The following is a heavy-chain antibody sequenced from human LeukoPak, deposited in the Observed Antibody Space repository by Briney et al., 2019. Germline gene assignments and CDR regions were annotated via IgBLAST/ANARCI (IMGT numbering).Heavy chain of an antibody. CDR2: INPSGGST. CDR3: ARARRAYCGGDCYGVPDY. CDR1: GYTFTSYY. V-gene: IGHV1-46*01. J-gene: IGHJ4*02. D-gene: IGHD2-21*02. Sequence: WASVKVSCKASGYTFTSYYMHWVRQAPGQGLEWMGIINPSGGSTSYAQKFQGRVTMTRDTSTSTVYMELSSLRSEDTAVYYCARARRAYCGGDCYGVPDYWGQGTLVTVSS.